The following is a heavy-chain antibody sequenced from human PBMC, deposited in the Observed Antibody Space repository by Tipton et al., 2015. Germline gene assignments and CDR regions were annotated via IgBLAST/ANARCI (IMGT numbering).Heavy chain of an antibody. J-gene: IGHJ3*02. Sequence: TLSLTCTVSGGSISSSSYYWGWIRQPPGKGLEWIGSIYYSGSTYYNPSLKSRVTISVDTSKNQFSLKLSSVTAADTAVYYCARRGPQLWFRRSGFDIWGQGTMVTVSS. CDR2: IYYSGST. D-gene: IGHD5-18*01. V-gene: IGHV4-39*01. CDR3: ARRGPQLWFRRSGFDI. CDR1: GGSISSSSYY.